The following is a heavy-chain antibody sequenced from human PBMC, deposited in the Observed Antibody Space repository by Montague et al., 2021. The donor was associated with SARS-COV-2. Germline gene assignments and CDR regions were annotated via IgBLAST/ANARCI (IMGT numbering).Heavy chain of an antibody. CDR2: IYSGGST. CDR1: GFTVSSNY. J-gene: IGHJ3*02. D-gene: IGHD6-19*01. V-gene: IGHV3-53*01. Sequence: SLRLSCAASGFTVSSNYMSWVRQAPGKGLEWVSVIYSGGSTYYADSVKGRFTISRDNSKNTLYLQMNSLRAEDTAVYYCARSRVSSGRGAFDIWGQGTMVTVS. CDR3: ARSRVSSGRGAFDI.